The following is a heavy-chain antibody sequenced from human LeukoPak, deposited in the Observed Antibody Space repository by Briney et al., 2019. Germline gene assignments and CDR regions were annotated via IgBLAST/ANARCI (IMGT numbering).Heavy chain of an antibody. D-gene: IGHD3-22*01. CDR1: GFTFDDYG. J-gene: IGHJ4*02. V-gene: IGHV3-20*04. Sequence: GGSLRLSCAASGFTFDDYGMSWVRQAPGKGLEWVSGINWNGGSTAYADSVKGRFTISRDNAKNSLYLQMNSLRAEDTAVYYCASPYYDSSGSHDYWGQGTLVTVSS. CDR3: ASPYYDSSGSHDY. CDR2: INWNGGST.